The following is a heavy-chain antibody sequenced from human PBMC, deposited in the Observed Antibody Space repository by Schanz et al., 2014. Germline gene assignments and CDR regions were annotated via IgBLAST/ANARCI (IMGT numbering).Heavy chain of an antibody. V-gene: IGHV4-59*01. J-gene: IGHJ4*02. D-gene: IGHD6-19*01. Sequence: QLQLQESGPGLVKPSETLSLTCTVSGGSISSYYWSWIRQPPGKGLEWIGYIYYSGDTNYNPSLKSRVTISLDTSKTQFSLKLTSVTAADTAVYYCARGGYSSGWYDRDIAHFDYWGQGTLVTVSS. CDR1: GGSISSYY. CDR2: IYYSGDT. CDR3: ARGGYSSGWYDRDIAHFDY.